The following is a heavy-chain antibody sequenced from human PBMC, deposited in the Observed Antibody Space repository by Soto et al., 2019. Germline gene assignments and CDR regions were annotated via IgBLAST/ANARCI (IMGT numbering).Heavy chain of an antibody. V-gene: IGHV1-69*01. CDR2: IIPIFGTA. CDR3: AGERLGDPLYYGMDV. Sequence: QVQLVQSGTEVKKPGSSVKVSCKASVGTFSSYAISWVRQAPGQGLEWMGGIIPIFGTANYALKFQGRVTITADESTHTAYMELSSPTSEDTAIYYCAGERLGDPLYYGMDVWGQGTTVTVSS. D-gene: IGHD3-16*01. CDR1: VGTFSSYA. J-gene: IGHJ6*02.